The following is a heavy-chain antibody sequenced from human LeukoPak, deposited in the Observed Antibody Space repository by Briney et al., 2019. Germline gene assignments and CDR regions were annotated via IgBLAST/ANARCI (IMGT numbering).Heavy chain of an antibody. CDR1: GFTFTTYS. CDR3: AGCPPVLRFPGWFDP. V-gene: IGHV3-21*01. CDR2: ISSGSSAI. Sequence: PGGSLRLSCEASGFTFTTYSMTWVRQAPGKGLEWVSIISSGSSAIFSADALKGRFTISRDNAKNSLYLQMNSLRAEDTAVYYCAGCPPVLRFPGWFDPWGQGTLVTVSS. D-gene: IGHD3-3*01. J-gene: IGHJ5*02.